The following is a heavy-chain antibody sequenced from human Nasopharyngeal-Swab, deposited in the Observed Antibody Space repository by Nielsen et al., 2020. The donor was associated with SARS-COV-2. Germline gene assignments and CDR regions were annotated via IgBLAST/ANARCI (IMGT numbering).Heavy chain of an antibody. Sequence: ASVKVSCKASGYTFTSYGISWVRQAPGQGLEWMGWISAYNGNTNYAQKLQGRVTMTTDTSTSTAYMELRSLRSDDTAVYYCGRGGGWVVVAATGGWFDPWGQGTLVTVSS. CDR1: GYTFTSYG. J-gene: IGHJ5*02. CDR2: ISAYNGNT. CDR3: GRGGGWVVVAATGGWFDP. V-gene: IGHV1-18*01. D-gene: IGHD2-15*01.